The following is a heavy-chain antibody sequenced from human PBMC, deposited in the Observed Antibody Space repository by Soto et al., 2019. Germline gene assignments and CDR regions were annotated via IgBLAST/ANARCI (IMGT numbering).Heavy chain of an antibody. J-gene: IGHJ4*02. CDR3: ARSGDNGYYFDY. CDR1: GVTFSRYA. Sequence: GGSVGLSCAASGVTFSRYAMYWVRQAPGKGLEDVSAISSNGGSTYYANSVKGRFTISRDNSKNTLYLQMGSLRAEDMAVYYCARSGDNGYYFDYWGQGT. D-gene: IGHD3-10*01. CDR2: ISSNGGST. V-gene: IGHV3-64*01.